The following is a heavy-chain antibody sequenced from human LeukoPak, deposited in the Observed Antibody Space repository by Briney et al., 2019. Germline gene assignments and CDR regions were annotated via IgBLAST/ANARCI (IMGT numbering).Heavy chain of an antibody. D-gene: IGHD3-10*01. CDR1: GFTFDDYA. CDR2: ISWNSGSI. Sequence: GGSLRLSCAASGFTFDDYAMHWVRQAPGKGLEWVSGISWNSGSIGYADSVKGRFTISRGNAKNSLYLQMNSLRAEDTALYYCAKSPLGSAPDYWGQGTLVTVSS. CDR3: AKSPLGSAPDY. J-gene: IGHJ4*02. V-gene: IGHV3-9*01.